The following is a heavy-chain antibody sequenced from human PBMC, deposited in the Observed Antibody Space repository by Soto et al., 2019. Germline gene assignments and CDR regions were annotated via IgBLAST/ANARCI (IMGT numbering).Heavy chain of an antibody. CDR2: ISAYNGNT. D-gene: IGHD3-10*01. Sequence: ASVKVSCKASGYTFTSYGISWVRQAPGQGLEWMGWISAYNGNTNYAQKLRGRVTMTTDTSTSTAYMELRSLRSDDTAVYYCARDLMVRGVIIITWYYYYMDVWGKGTTVTVSS. CDR1: GYTFTSYG. V-gene: IGHV1-18*01. J-gene: IGHJ6*03. CDR3: ARDLMVRGVIIITWYYYYMDV.